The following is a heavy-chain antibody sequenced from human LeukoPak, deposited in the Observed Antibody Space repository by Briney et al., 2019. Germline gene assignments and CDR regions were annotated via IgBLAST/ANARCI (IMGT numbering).Heavy chain of an antibody. D-gene: IGHD1-14*01. CDR3: AKGASGIGEFDY. J-gene: IGHJ4*02. CDR2: ISYDGSNK. CDR1: GFTFSSYG. Sequence: GRSLRLSCAASGFTFSSYGMHWVRQTPGQGLEWVAVISYDGSNKYYADSVKGRFTISRDNSKNTLYLQMNSLRAEDTAVYYCAKGASGIGEFDYWGQGTLVTVSS. V-gene: IGHV3-30*18.